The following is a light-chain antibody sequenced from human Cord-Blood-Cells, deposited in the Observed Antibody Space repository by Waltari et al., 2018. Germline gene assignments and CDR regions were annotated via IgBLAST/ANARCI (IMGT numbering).Light chain of an antibody. Sequence: EIVLTQSPATLSLSPGERATLSCWASQRRSSYLAWYQQKPGQAPRLLIYDASNRATGIPARFSGSGSGTDFTLTISSLEPEECAVYYCQQRSNWPRTFGQGTKVEIK. CDR2: DAS. V-gene: IGKV3-11*01. J-gene: IGKJ1*01. CDR1: QRRSSY. CDR3: QQRSNWPRT.